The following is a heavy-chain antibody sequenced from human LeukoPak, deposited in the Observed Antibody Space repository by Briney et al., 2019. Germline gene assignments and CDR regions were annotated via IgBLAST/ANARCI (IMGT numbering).Heavy chain of an antibody. CDR2: ISAYNGNT. V-gene: IGHV1-18*01. D-gene: IGHD2-15*01. Sequence: ASVKVSCKASGYTFTSYGISWVRQAPGQGLEWMGWISAYNGNTNYAQKLQGRVTMTTDTSTSTAYMELRSLRSDDTAVYYCARVLTPLGYCSGGSCYSADYWGQGTLVTVSS. CDR1: GYTFTSYG. CDR3: ARVLTPLGYCSGGSCYSADY. J-gene: IGHJ4*02.